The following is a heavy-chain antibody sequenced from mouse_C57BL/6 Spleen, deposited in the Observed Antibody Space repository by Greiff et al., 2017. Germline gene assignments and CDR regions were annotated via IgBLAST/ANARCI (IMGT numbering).Heavy chain of an antibody. CDR1: GFSLTSYG. CDR2: IWSDGST. J-gene: IGHJ4*01. CDR3: ARHLSTVGAMDY. V-gene: IGHV2-6-1*01. Sequence: QVQLQQSGPGLVAPSQSLSITCTVSGFSLTSYGVHWVRQPPGKGLEWLVVIWSDGSTTYNSALKSRLSISKDNSKSQVFLKMNSLQTDDTAMYYCARHLSTVGAMDYWGQGTSVTVSS. D-gene: IGHD2-1*01.